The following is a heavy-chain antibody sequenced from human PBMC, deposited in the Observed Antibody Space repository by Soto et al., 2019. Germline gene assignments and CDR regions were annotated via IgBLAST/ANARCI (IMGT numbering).Heavy chain of an antibody. V-gene: IGHV1-18*01. CDR2: ISPYNGNT. Sequence: QVQLVQSGAEVKKPGASVKVSCKASGYTFTSYGISWVRQAPGQGLEWMGWISPYNGNTNYAQKLQGRVTMTTDTSPSTAYMELRSLISDDTAVYYCARDEAAHTFDPWGQGILVTVSS. CDR3: ARDEAAHTFDP. D-gene: IGHD6-13*01. J-gene: IGHJ5*02. CDR1: GYTFTSYG.